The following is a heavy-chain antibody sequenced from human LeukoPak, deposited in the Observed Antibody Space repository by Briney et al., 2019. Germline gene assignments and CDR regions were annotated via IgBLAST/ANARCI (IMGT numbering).Heavy chain of an antibody. CDR3: ARGEDIVVVAAATIEY. Sequence: ASVKVSCKASGYTFATYYIHWVRQAPGQGLEWMGIINPKTGITNYAQKFPGRVTITRDTSASTVYMDLGSLKSEDTAVYYCARGEDIVVVAAATIEYWGQGALVTVSS. D-gene: IGHD2-15*01. J-gene: IGHJ4*02. CDR2: INPKTGIT. V-gene: IGHV1-46*01. CDR1: GYTFATYY.